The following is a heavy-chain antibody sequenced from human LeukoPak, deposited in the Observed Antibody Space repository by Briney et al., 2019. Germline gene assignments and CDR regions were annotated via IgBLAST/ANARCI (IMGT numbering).Heavy chain of an antibody. D-gene: IGHD2-2*01. J-gene: IGHJ4*02. CDR1: GYSISSGYY. CDR2: IYYSGST. Sequence: PSETLSLTCTVSGYSISSGYYWSWIRQPPGKGLEWIGSIYYSGSTKYNPSLKSRVTISVDTSKNQFSLKLSSVTAADTAVYYCARVRCISTSCPIDYWGQGTLVTVSS. V-gene: IGHV4-61*01. CDR3: ARVRCISTSCPIDY.